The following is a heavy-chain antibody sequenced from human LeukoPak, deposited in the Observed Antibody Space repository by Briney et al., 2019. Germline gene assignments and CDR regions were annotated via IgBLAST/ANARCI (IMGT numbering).Heavy chain of an antibody. Sequence: SKTLSLTCAVYGGSFSGYYWSWIRQPPGKGLEWIGYIYYSGSTYYNPSLKSRVTISVDTSKNQFSLKLSSVTAADTAVYYCARLPEHYDSSGFDYWGQGTLVTVSS. D-gene: IGHD3-22*01. CDR2: IYYSGST. J-gene: IGHJ4*02. CDR3: ARLPEHYDSSGFDY. CDR1: GGSFSGYY. V-gene: IGHV4-30-4*01.